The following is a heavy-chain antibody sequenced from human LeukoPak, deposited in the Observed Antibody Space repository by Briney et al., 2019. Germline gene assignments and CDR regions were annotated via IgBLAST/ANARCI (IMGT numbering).Heavy chain of an antibody. D-gene: IGHD4-17*01. V-gene: IGHV3-23*01. CDR3: AKGVTTVRIYYHGMDV. CDR2: ISGSSDSR. J-gene: IGHJ6*02. Sequence: GGSLRLSCAASGFTFSSCAMSWVRQAPGKGLEWVSLISGSSDSRYYADSVKGRFTISRDNAKNTLWLQMNSLRAEDTAVYYCAKGVTTVRIYYHGMDVWGQGTTVTVSS. CDR1: GFTFSSCA.